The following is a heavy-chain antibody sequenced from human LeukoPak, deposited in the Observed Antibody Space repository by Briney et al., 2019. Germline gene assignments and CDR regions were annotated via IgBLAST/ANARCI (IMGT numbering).Heavy chain of an antibody. CDR2: IYSSGST. V-gene: IGHV4-39*07. CDR3: SRGIVGGTMIGY. J-gene: IGHJ4*02. Sequence: SETLSLTCSVSGGPITSSSFYWAWIRQPPGKGLEWIGTIYSSGSTYYNPSLKSRVTISLDTSKNQFSLKLISVTAADTAVYYCSRGIVGGTMIGYWGQGTLVTASS. CDR1: GGPITSSSFY. D-gene: IGHD1-26*01.